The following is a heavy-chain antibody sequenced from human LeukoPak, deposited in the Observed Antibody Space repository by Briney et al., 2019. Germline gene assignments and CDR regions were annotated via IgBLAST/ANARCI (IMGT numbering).Heavy chain of an antibody. D-gene: IGHD3-3*01. Sequence: GGSLRLSCAASGFTFSSCGMHWVRQAPGKGLEWVAVISYDGSNKYYADSVKGRFTISRDNSKNTLYLQMNSLRAEDTAVYYCAKGSGLNPWGQGTLVTVSS. J-gene: IGHJ5*02. CDR3: AKGSGLNP. CDR1: GFTFSSCG. V-gene: IGHV3-30*18. CDR2: ISYDGSNK.